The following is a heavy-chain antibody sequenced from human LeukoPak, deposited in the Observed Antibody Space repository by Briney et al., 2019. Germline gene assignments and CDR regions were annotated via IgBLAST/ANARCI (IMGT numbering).Heavy chain of an antibody. D-gene: IGHD2-2*01. V-gene: IGHV1-24*01. CDR1: GYTLTELS. J-gene: IGHJ4*02. CDR3: ATGPRVVPAASAFDY. Sequence: ASVKVSCKVSGYTLTELSMYWGRQAPGKGLEWMGGFDPEDGETIYAQKFQGRVTMTEDTSTDTAYMELSSLRSEDTAVYYCATGPRVVPAASAFDYWGQGTLVTVSS. CDR2: FDPEDGET.